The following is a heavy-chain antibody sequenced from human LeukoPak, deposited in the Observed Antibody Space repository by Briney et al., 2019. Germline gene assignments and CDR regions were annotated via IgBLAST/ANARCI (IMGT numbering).Heavy chain of an antibody. Sequence: QSGGSLRLSCAASGFTFSSYAMHWVRQAPGKGLEWVAVISYDGSNKYYADSVKGRFTISRDNSKNTLYLQMNSLRAEDTAVYYCAREKYYYDSSGYYYWGQGTLVTVSS. J-gene: IGHJ4*02. D-gene: IGHD3-22*01. CDR1: GFTFSSYA. CDR3: AREKYYYDSSGYYY. CDR2: ISYDGSNK. V-gene: IGHV3-30*04.